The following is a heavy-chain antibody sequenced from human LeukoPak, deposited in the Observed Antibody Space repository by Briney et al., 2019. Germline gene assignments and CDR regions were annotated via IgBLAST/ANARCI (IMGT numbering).Heavy chain of an antibody. Sequence: GASVKLSCKASGYTFTGYYIHWVRQAPGQGLEWMGWINANSGGTDYAQKFQGRVTMTRDTSISTAYMELSRLRSDDTAVYYCARGKYQLLYGDYWGQGTLVTVSS. J-gene: IGHJ4*02. CDR1: GYTFTGYY. CDR3: ARGKYQLLYGDY. D-gene: IGHD2-2*02. V-gene: IGHV1-2*02. CDR2: INANSGGT.